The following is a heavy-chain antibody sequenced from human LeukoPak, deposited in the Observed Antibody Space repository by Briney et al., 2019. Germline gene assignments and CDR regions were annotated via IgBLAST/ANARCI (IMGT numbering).Heavy chain of an antibody. Sequence: SETLSLTCAVSGYSISSGYYWGWIRQPPGKGLEWIGSIYYSGSTHYNPSLKSRVTISVDTSKNQFSLKLSSVTAADTAVYYCARLGDDYWGQGTLVTVSS. CDR1: GYSISSGYY. J-gene: IGHJ4*02. V-gene: IGHV4-38-2*01. CDR3: ARLGDDY. CDR2: IYYSGST.